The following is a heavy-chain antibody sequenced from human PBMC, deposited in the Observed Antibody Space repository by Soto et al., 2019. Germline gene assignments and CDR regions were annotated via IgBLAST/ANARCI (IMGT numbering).Heavy chain of an antibody. J-gene: IGHJ4*02. Sequence: SETLSLTCTVSGGSASSGSYYWSWIRQPPGKGLEWIGYIYYSGSTNYNPSLKSRVTISVDTSKNQFSLKLSSVTAADTAVYYCARGLAVAADVDFDYWGQGTLVTVSS. V-gene: IGHV4-61*01. D-gene: IGHD6-19*01. CDR3: ARGLAVAADVDFDY. CDR1: GGSASSGSYY. CDR2: IYYSGST.